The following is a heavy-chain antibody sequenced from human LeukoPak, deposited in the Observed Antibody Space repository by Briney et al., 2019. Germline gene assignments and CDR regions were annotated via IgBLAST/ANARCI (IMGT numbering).Heavy chain of an antibody. J-gene: IGHJ4*02. D-gene: IGHD2-2*01. CDR2: FHITGGP. Sequence: PSETLSLTCTVSGDSISTYFWSWIRQPAGRGLEWIGRFHITGGPRYNPSLKSRTTMSIDASKNQFSLQLTSVTAADTAVYYCARDLALGYCPSSSCSSPLFDYWGQGILVTVSS. V-gene: IGHV4-4*07. CDR1: GDSISTYF. CDR3: ARDLALGYCPSSSCSSPLFDY.